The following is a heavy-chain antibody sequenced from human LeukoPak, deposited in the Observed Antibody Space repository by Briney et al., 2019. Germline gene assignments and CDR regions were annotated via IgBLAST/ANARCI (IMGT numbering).Heavy chain of an antibody. CDR1: GFTFSSCG. CDR3: AKDRIALAGTPDY. CDR2: ISYDGSNK. D-gene: IGHD6-19*01. J-gene: IGHJ4*02. V-gene: IGHV3-30*18. Sequence: GGSLRLSCAASGFTFSSCGMHWVRQTPGKGLEWVAVISYDGSNKYYADSVKGRFTISRDNSKNTLYLLLNSLRAEDTAVYYCAKDRIALAGTPDYWGQGTLVTVSS.